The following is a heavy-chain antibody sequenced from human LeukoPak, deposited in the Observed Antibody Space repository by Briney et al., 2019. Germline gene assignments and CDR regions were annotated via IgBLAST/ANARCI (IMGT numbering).Heavy chain of an antibody. CDR1: GFTFSSYG. J-gene: IGHJ4*02. V-gene: IGHV3-30*18. D-gene: IGHD5-12*01. CDR3: AKDPEGGYSGYFDY. Sequence: PGGSLRLSCVVSGFTFSSYGMHWVRQAPGKGLEWVAVISYDGSNKYYADSVKGRFTISRDISKNTLYLQMNSLRAEDTAVYYCAKDPEGGYSGYFDYWGQGTLVTVSS. CDR2: ISYDGSNK.